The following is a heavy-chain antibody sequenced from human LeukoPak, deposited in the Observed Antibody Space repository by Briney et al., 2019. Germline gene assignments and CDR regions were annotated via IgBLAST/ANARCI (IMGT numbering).Heavy chain of an antibody. D-gene: IGHD2-2*01. Sequence: GGSLRLSCSASGFTFSSHALHWVRQAPGKGLVWVSRINSDGSSTSYADSVKGRFTISRDNAKNTLYLQMNSLRAEDTAVYYCARVRCSSTSCYPRHYYYGMDVWGQGTTVTVSS. CDR1: GFTFSSHA. J-gene: IGHJ6*02. CDR2: INSDGSST. V-gene: IGHV3-74*01. CDR3: ARVRCSSTSCYPRHYYYGMDV.